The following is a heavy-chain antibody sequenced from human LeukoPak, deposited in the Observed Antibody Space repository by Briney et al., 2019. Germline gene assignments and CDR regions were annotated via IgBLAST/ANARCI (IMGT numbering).Heavy chain of an antibody. V-gene: IGHV3-21*01. Sequence: PGGSLRLSCVASGFTFSSYSMNWVRQAPGKGLEWVSSISSSSDYIYYADSVKGRFTISRDNARNSLYLQMNSLRVEDTAVYYCARGTEYGWLDPWGQGTLVTVTS. CDR2: ISSSSDYI. D-gene: IGHD2/OR15-2a*01. CDR3: ARGTEYGWLDP. CDR1: GFTFSSYS. J-gene: IGHJ5*02.